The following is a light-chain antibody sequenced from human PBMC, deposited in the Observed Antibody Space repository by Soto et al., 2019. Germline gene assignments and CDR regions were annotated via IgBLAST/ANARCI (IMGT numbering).Light chain of an antibody. V-gene: IGKV1-39*01. Sequence: DIQLTQSPSSLSASVGDRVTMTCRASQDISTYLNWYHQSPGKAPKLLISSISRLQGGVPSRFSGSGSGTDFTLTINSLQPADLGTYFCQQSYGIPYTFGTGTKLEI. CDR2: SIS. J-gene: IGKJ2*01. CDR3: QQSYGIPYT. CDR1: QDISTY.